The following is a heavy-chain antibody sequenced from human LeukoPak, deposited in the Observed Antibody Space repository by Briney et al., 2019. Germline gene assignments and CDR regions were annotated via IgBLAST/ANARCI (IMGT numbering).Heavy chain of an antibody. D-gene: IGHD6-19*01. CDR2: ISSSSSYI. Sequence: GGSLRLSCAASGFTFSSYSMNWVRQAPGKGLEWVSSISSSSSYIYYADSVKGRFTISRDNAKNSLYLQMNSLRAEDTAVYYCAREQWLAPLGWAFDIWGQGTMVTVSS. CDR3: AREQWLAPLGWAFDI. CDR1: GFTFSSYS. J-gene: IGHJ3*02. V-gene: IGHV3-21*01.